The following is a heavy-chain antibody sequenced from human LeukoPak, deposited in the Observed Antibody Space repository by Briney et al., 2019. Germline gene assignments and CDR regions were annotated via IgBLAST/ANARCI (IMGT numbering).Heavy chain of an antibody. CDR1: GYTFTSYG. CDR2: ISGNNGNT. CDR3: ARTTSFTASGYDY. Sequence: ASVKVSCKASGYTFTSYGISWVRQAPGQGLEWMGWISGNNGNTNYAQKLQGRVTMTTDTSTSTAYMELRSLTSEDTAIYFCARTTSFTASGYDYWGRGTLVTVSS. V-gene: IGHV1-18*01. D-gene: IGHD6-25*01. J-gene: IGHJ4*02.